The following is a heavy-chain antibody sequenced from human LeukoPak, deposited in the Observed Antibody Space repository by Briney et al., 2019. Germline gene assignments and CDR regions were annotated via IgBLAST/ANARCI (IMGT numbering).Heavy chain of an antibody. Sequence: GGSLRLSCAASGFTFDTYGMSWVRQAAGKGLEWDSAISGSGGSKYYADSVKGRFTISRDNSKNKLYLQMNSLRAEDTAVYYCAKDWEWELLILDFWGQGTLVTVSS. CDR1: GFTFDTYG. D-gene: IGHD1-26*01. CDR2: ISGSGGSK. V-gene: IGHV3-23*01. CDR3: AKDWEWELLILDF. J-gene: IGHJ4*02.